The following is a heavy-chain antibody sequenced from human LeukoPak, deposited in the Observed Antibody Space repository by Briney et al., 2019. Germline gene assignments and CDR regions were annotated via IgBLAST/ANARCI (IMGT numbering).Heavy chain of an antibody. CDR2: MNPNSGNT. V-gene: IGHV1-8*01. CDR3: ARSDNMERTRTLWFGESFNWLDP. CDR1: GYTFTSYD. D-gene: IGHD3-10*01. J-gene: IGHJ5*02. Sequence: ASVKVSCKASGYTFTSYDINWVRQATGQGLEWMGWMNPNSGNTGYAQKFQGRVTMTRNTSISTVYMELSSLRSEDTAVYYCARSDNMERTRTLWFGESFNWLDPWGQGTLVTVSS.